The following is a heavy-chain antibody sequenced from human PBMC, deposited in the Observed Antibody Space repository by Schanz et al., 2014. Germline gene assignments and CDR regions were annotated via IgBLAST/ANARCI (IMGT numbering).Heavy chain of an antibody. Sequence: QVLLQESGPGVVKPSGTLSLTCAVSGGSIISSTWWGWVRQPPGKGLEWIGYVYYTGSTTYNPSLKSRVTISVVPSKRQFSLKLSSVTAADTAHYYCARERGGLGTYRGWFDPWGQGTRVTVSS. CDR3: ARERGGLGTYRGWFDP. J-gene: IGHJ5*02. CDR2: VYYTGST. CDR1: GGSIISSTW. D-gene: IGHD3-10*01. V-gene: IGHV4-4*02.